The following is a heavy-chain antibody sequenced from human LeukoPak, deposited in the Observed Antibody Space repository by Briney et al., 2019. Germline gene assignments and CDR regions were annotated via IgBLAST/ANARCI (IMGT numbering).Heavy chain of an antibody. CDR1: GFTFSNYW. CDR3: AKPSLVVVVATTPADY. D-gene: IGHD2-15*01. V-gene: IGHV3-23*01. J-gene: IGHJ4*02. Sequence: GGSLRLSCAASGFTFSNYWMHWVRQPPGKGLEWVSAISDSGGSTYYADSVKGRFTISRDNSKNTLYLQMNSLRAEDTAVYYCAKPSLVVVVATTPADYWGQGTLVTVSS. CDR2: ISDSGGST.